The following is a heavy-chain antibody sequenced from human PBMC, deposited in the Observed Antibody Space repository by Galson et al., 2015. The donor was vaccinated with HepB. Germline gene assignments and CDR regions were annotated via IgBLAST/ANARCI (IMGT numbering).Heavy chain of an antibody. Sequence: SVKVSCKASGGTFSSYAISWVRQAPGQGLEWMGGIIPILGIANYAQKFQSRVTITADKSTSTAYMELSSLRSEDTAVYYCARTPLPMDIVVVIAIGGYFDYWGQGTLVTVSS. V-gene: IGHV1-69*10. D-gene: IGHD2-21*01. CDR1: GGTFSSYA. J-gene: IGHJ4*02. CDR2: IIPILGIA. CDR3: ARTPLPMDIVVVIAIGGYFDY.